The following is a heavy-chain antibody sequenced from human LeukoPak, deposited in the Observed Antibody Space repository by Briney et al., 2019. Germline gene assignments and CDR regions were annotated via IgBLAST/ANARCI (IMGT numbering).Heavy chain of an antibody. CDR3: ARVGSGYYDTSGYAY. Sequence: ASVKVSCKASGYTFSGRYMHWVRQAPGQGLEWMGWINPNSGATDYAQKFQGRVAMTRDTSISTAYMELSRLGSDDTAIYYCARVGSGYYDTSGYAYWGQGTLVTVSS. V-gene: IGHV1-2*02. D-gene: IGHD3-22*01. CDR1: GYTFSGRY. J-gene: IGHJ4*02. CDR2: INPNSGAT.